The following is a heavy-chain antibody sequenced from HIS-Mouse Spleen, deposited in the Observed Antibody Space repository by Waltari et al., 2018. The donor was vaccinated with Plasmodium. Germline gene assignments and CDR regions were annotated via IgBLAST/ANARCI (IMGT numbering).Heavy chain of an antibody. CDR1: GGTFSSYA. D-gene: IGHD6-13*01. CDR2: IIPILGIT. J-gene: IGHJ3*02. Sequence: QVQLVQSGAEVKKPGSSVKVSCRASGGTFSSYALSWVRPAPGQGLEWMGSIIPILGITNYAQNFQGRVTITADKSTSTAYMELSSLRSEDTAVYYCARVLSIAAAGKDAFDIWGQGTMVTVSS. V-gene: IGHV1-69*04. CDR3: ARVLSIAAAGKDAFDI.